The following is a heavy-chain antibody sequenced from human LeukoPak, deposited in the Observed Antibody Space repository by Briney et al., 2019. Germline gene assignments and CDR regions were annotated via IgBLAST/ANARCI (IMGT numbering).Heavy chain of an antibody. D-gene: IGHD5-12*01. CDR2: ISYDGSNK. J-gene: IGHJ4*02. CDR3: ARDRGRFDY. CDR1: GFTFNNYV. V-gene: IGHV3-30*03. Sequence: GGSLRLSCAASGFTFNNYVMHWVRQAPGKGLEWVALISYDGSNKYYADSVRGRFTISRDNSKNTLYLQMNSLRPEDTAVYYCARDRGRFDYWGQGTLVTVSS.